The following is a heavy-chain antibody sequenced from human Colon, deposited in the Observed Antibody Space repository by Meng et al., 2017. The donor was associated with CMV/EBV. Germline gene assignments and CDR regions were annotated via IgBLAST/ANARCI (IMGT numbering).Heavy chain of an antibody. D-gene: IGHD5-24*01. J-gene: IGHJ4*02. CDR1: GFMFSPYS. V-gene: IGHV3-30*04. CDR2: ISLDGSEK. CDR3: ARDGRNGYNDIDY. Sequence: CASSGFMFSPYSMHWVRQAPGLESVAVISLDGSEKYYAGSVKGRFTISRDNSKNTLYLEMNSLRVEDTGIYYCARDGRNGYNDIDYWGQGTLVTVS.